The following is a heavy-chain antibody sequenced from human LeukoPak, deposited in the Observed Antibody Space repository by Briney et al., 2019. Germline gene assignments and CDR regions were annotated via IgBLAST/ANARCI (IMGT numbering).Heavy chain of an antibody. D-gene: IGHD4-11*01. J-gene: IGHJ5*02. Sequence: ASVKVSCKASGYTFTSYDINWVRQATGQGLEWMGWMNPNSGNTGYAQKFQGRVTMTRNTSISTAYMELSSLGSEDTAVYYCARGRTATVINWFDPWGQGTLVTVSS. CDR2: MNPNSGNT. V-gene: IGHV1-8*01. CDR1: GYTFTSYD. CDR3: ARGRTATVINWFDP.